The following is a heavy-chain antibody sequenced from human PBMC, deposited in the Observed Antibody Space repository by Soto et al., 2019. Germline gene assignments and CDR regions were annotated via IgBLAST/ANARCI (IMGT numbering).Heavy chain of an antibody. V-gene: IGHV4-34*01. J-gene: IGHJ6*03. CDR1: GGSFRGYY. D-gene: IGHD4-17*01. CDR3: ASGYGDYLTYMDV. CDR2: INHSGST. Sequence: PSETLSLTCAVYGGSFRGYYWRWIRQPPGKGLEWIGEINHSGSTDYNPSLKIRVTISVDTSKNQFSLKLSSVTAADTAVYYCASGYGDYLTYMDVWGKGTTVTVSS.